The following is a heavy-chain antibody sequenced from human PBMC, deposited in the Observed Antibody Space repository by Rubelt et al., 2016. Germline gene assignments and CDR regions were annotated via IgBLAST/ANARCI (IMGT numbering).Heavy chain of an antibody. V-gene: IGHV3-53*01. CDR2: IYSGGST. CDR3: AKEGSIADDY. Sequence: EVQLLESGGGLVQPGGSLRLSCAASGFTVSSNYMSWVRQAPGTGLEWVSVIYSGGSTYYADSVKGRFTISRDNSKNTLYLQMNSLRSEDTAVYYCAKEGSIADDYWGQGTLVTVSS. D-gene: IGHD6-6*01. J-gene: IGHJ4*02. CDR1: GFTVSSNY.